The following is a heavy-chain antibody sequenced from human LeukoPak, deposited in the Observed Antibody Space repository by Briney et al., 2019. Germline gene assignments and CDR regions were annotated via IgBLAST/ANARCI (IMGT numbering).Heavy chain of an antibody. J-gene: IGHJ4*02. CDR2: TSYNGNT. D-gene: IGHD6-19*01. CDR1: GYTVINYG. V-gene: IGHV1-18*04. CDR3: ARHSGSGWQALGY. Sequence: ASVKVSCKASGYTVINYGISWVRQAPGLGLEWMGWTSYNGNTNYAQKVQDRVTMTTDTSTPTAYMELRSLESDDTAVYYCARHSGSGWQALGYWGQGTLVTVSS.